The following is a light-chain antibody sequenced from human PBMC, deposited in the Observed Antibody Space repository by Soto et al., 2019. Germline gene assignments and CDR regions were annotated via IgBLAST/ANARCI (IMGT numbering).Light chain of an antibody. J-gene: IGKJ5*01. CDR2: DAS. CDR1: QSVSSY. V-gene: IGKV3-11*01. CDR3: QQRGNWIT. Sequence: EIVLTQSPATLSLSPGERATLSCRASQSVSSYLAWYQQKPGQAPRLLIYDASNRATGIPARFSASGSGTDFTLTINSLEPEDSAVYYCQQRGNWITFGPGTRLEIK.